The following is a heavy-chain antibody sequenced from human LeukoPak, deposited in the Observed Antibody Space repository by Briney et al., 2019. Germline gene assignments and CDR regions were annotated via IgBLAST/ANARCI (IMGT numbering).Heavy chain of an antibody. CDR3: ARGLRIMITFGGVTPGGNWFDP. J-gene: IGHJ5*02. Sequence: NPGGSLRLSCAASGFTFSSYAMSWVRQPPGKGLEWVGEINHSGSTNYNPSLKSRVTISVDTSKNQFSLKLSSVTAADTAVYYCARGLRIMITFGGVTPGGNWFDPWGQGTLVTVSS. D-gene: IGHD3-16*01. CDR1: GFTFSSYA. V-gene: IGHV4-34*01. CDR2: INHSGST.